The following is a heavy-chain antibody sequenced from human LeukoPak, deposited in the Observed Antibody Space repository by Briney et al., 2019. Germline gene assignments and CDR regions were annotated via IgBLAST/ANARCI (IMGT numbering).Heavy chain of an antibody. CDR2: IYYSGDT. J-gene: IGHJ5*02. CDR3: ARDYGNNWFDP. CDR1: GVSISSGAYY. D-gene: IGHD4-17*01. Sequence: SETLSLTCAVSGVSISSGAYYWSWIRQHPGKGLEWIGYIYYSGDTYYNPSLRSRVSISVDTSKNQFSLKLSSVTAADTAMYYCARDYGNNWFDPWGQGNLVTVSA. V-gene: IGHV4-31*11.